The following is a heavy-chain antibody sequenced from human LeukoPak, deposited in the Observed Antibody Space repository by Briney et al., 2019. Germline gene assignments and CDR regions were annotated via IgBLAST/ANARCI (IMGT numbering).Heavy chain of an antibody. CDR3: AREVSEGFDF. CDR2: FGTRSTSI. V-gene: IGHV3-21*01. D-gene: IGHD3-22*01. Sequence: GGSLRLSCTASGFTFSGYSMNWIRQAPGKGLEWVSSFGTRSTSIYHAGSVKGRFAFSRDNAKNSLYLQMNSLRAEDTAVYYCAREVSEGFDFWGQGTLVTVSS. CDR1: GFTFSGYS. J-gene: IGHJ4*02.